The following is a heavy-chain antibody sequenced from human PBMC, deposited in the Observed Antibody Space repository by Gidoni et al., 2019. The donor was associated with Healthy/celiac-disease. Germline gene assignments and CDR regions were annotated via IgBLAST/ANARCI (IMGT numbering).Heavy chain of an antibody. Sequence: EVQLVESGGGLVKPGGSLSHSYAASGFTFSSYSMDWVRQAPGKGLEWVSSMSSSSSYIYYADSVKGRFTISRDNAKNSLYLQMNSLRSEDTAVYYCATVTTGGWGQGTLVTVSS. CDR3: ATVTTGG. J-gene: IGHJ4*02. D-gene: IGHD4-17*01. V-gene: IGHV3-21*01. CDR2: MSSSSSYI. CDR1: GFTFSSYS.